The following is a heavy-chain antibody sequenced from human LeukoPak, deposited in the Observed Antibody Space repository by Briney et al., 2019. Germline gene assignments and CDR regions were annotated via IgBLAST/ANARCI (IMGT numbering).Heavy chain of an antibody. CDR3: ARHPSSAWHADY. CDR1: GGSFSGYY. J-gene: IGHJ4*01. Sequence: SETLSLTCAVYGGSFSGYYWSWIRQPPGKGLEWIGSISYSGTTYYNPSLKSRVTTSVDTSNNQFSLRLTSVTAADTAVYFCARHPSSAWHADYWGHGTLVTVSS. CDR2: ISYSGTT. V-gene: IGHV4-34*01. D-gene: IGHD6-25*01.